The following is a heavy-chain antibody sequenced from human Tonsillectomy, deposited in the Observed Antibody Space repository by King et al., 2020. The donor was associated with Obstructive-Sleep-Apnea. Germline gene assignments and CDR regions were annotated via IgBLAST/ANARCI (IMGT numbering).Heavy chain of an antibody. CDR2: IRYDGSNK. V-gene: IGHV3-30*02. CDR3: AKGWVYYFDY. D-gene: IGHD3-16*01. J-gene: IGHJ4*02. CDR1: GFTFNNYG. Sequence: VQLVQSGGGVVQPGGSLRLSCAASGFTFNNYGMHWVRQAPGKGLEWVGFIRYDGSNKYYADSVKGRCTISRDNSKNTLYLQMNSLRAEDTALYYCAKGWVYYFDYWGQGTLVTVSS.